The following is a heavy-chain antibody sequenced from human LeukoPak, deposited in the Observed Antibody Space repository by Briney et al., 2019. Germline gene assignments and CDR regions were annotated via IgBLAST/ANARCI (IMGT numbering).Heavy chain of an antibody. CDR2: INWNGGST. Sequence: GGSLRPSCAASGFTFDDYGMSWVRQAPGKGLEWVSGINWNGGSTGYADSVKGRFTISRDNAKNSLYLQMNSLRAEDTALYYCAQMGYCSSTSCYTGFDYWGQGTLVTVSS. CDR1: GFTFDDYG. CDR3: AQMGYCSSTSCYTGFDY. J-gene: IGHJ4*02. V-gene: IGHV3-20*04. D-gene: IGHD2-2*02.